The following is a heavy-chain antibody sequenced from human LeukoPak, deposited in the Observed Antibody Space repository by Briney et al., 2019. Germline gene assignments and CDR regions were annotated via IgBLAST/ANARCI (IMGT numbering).Heavy chain of an antibody. CDR1: GGSFSGYY. J-gene: IGHJ4*02. CDR3: ARENTSIDY. D-gene: IGHD2/OR15-2a*01. V-gene: IGHV4-34*01. CDR2: INHSGST. Sequence: SETLSLTCAVYGGSFSGYYWSWIRQPPGKGLEWIGEINHSGSTNYNPSLKSRVTISADTSKNQFSLKLSSVTAVDTAVYYCARENTSIDYWGQGTLVTVSS.